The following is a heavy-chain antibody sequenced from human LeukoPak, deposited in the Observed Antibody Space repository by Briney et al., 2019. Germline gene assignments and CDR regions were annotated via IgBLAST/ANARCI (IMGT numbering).Heavy chain of an antibody. J-gene: IGHJ5*02. V-gene: IGHV3-48*04. Sequence: PGGSLRLSCAASGFTFDIYGMNWIRLAPGKGLEWVSHISSGSSPKYYADSVRGRFTISRDNAKKSLYLQMNSLRVEDTAVYYCARGDDGASWGQGTLVTVSS. CDR1: GFTFDIYG. CDR2: ISSGSSPK. CDR3: ARGDDGAS. D-gene: IGHD3-16*01.